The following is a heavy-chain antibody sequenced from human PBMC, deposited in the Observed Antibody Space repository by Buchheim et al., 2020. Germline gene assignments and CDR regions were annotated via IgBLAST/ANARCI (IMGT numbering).Heavy chain of an antibody. Sequence: EVQLLESGGGLVQPGGSLRLSCAASGFIFSYYAMSWVRQAPGKGLEWVSSISGSGDDTYYIDSVRGRFTISRDSSKTTLYLQLSSLRAEDTAVYYCAKGSRSSGYYFDLWGQGTL. J-gene: IGHJ4*02. D-gene: IGHD6-19*01. CDR3: AKGSRSSGYYFDL. CDR2: ISGSGDDT. V-gene: IGHV3-23*01. CDR1: GFIFSYYA.